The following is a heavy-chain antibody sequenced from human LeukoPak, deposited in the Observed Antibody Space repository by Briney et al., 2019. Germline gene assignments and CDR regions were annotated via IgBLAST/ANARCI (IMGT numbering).Heavy chain of an antibody. CDR1: GYTFTSYY. Sequence: ASVKVSCKASGYTFTSYYMHWVRQAPGQGLEWMGIINPSGGSTNYAQNLQGRVTMTTDTSTSTAYMELRSLRSDDTAVYYCARLDQDYSSNWYFDYWGQGTLVTVSS. D-gene: IGHD6-13*01. CDR2: INPSGGST. J-gene: IGHJ4*02. V-gene: IGHV1-46*01. CDR3: ARLDQDYSSNWYFDY.